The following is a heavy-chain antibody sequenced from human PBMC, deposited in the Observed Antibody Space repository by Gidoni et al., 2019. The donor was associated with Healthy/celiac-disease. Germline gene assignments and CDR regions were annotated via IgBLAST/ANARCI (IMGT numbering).Heavy chain of an antibody. D-gene: IGHD3-3*01. J-gene: IGHJ3*02. CDR3: AKDRGNDFWSGYTGAFDI. CDR1: GFTFSSYA. CDR2: ISGSGGST. Sequence: EVQLLESGGGLVQPGGYLRLACAASGFTFSSYAMSWVRQAPGKGLEWVSAISGSGGSTYYADSVKGRFTISRDNSKNTLYLQMNSLRAEDTAVYYCAKDRGNDFWSGYTGAFDIWGQGTMVTVSS. V-gene: IGHV3-23*01.